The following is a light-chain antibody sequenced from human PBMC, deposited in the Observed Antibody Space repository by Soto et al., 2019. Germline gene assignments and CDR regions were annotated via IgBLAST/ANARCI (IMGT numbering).Light chain of an antibody. CDR3: TSYTSSTTNYV. J-gene: IGLJ1*01. V-gene: IGLV2-14*01. CDR1: SSDIGGYNY. Sequence: QSVLTQPASVSGSPGQSITFSCTGTSSDIGGYNYVSWYQQHPGKAPKLMIYEVSNRPSGVSDRFSGSKSGNTASLTISGLQAEYEADYYCTSYTSSTTNYVFGTGTKLTVL. CDR2: EVS.